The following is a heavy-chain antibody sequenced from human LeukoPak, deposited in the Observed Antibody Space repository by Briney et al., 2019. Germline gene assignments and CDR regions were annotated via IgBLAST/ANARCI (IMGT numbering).Heavy chain of an antibody. Sequence: SETLSLTCTVSGGSISSGDYYWSWIRQPPGKGLEWNGYIYYSGSTYYNPSLKSRVTIPVDTSKNQSPLKLSSVTGADRAVYYCTVAGYSYGYRLDYWGQGTLVTVSS. CDR2: IYYSGST. CDR3: TVAGYSYGYRLDY. CDR1: GGSISSGDYY. D-gene: IGHD5-18*01. V-gene: IGHV4-30-4*01. J-gene: IGHJ4*02.